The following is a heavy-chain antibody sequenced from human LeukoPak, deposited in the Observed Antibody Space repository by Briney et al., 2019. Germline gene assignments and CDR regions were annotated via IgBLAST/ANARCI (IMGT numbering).Heavy chain of an antibody. CDR1: GFTFSSYA. V-gene: IGHV3-23*01. D-gene: IGHD3-9*01. J-gene: IGHJ4*02. CDR3: AIYDILTGYRN. Sequence: GGSLRLSCAASGFTFSSYAMSWVRQAPGKGLEWVSTISGSGGNTYYADSVKGRFTISRDNSKNTLYLQMNSLRAEDTAVYYCAIYDILTGYRNWGQGTLVTVSS. CDR2: ISGSGGNT.